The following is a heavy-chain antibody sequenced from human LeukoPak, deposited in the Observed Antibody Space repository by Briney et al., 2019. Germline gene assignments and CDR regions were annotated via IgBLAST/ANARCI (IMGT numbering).Heavy chain of an antibody. CDR2: ISSSGGST. CDR3: AKGTYSSSPRDY. J-gene: IGHJ4*02. D-gene: IGHD6-6*01. V-gene: IGHV3-23*01. CDR1: GFTFSSCA. Sequence: GGSLRLSCAASGFTFSSCAMSWVRQAPGKGLEWVSAISSSGGSTYYAGSVKGRFTISRDNSKNMLYLQMNSLRAEDTAVYYCAKGTYSSSPRDYWGQGTLVTVSS.